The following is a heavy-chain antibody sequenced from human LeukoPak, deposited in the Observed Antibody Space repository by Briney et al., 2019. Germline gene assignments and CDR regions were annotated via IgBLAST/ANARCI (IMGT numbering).Heavy chain of an antibody. D-gene: IGHD6-13*01. Sequence: PSETLSLTWTVSGGSIRSYYWNWIRPPPGEGVGWIGSIHYSEITNYNPSLKSRVTISVDMYKNQFSLKLSSVTAADTAVYYCAREYAGSSSWNWFDPWGQGTLVTVSS. CDR2: IHYSEIT. CDR1: GGSIRSYY. J-gene: IGHJ5*02. CDR3: AREYAGSSSWNWFDP. V-gene: IGHV4-59*01.